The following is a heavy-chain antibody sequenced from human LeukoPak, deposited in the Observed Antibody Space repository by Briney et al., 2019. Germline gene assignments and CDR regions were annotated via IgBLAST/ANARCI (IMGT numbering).Heavy chain of an antibody. V-gene: IGHV3-30*02. Sequence: HPWGSLRLSCAASGFTFSSYGMHWVRQAPGKGLEWVAFIRYDGSNKYYADSVKGRFTISRDNSKNTLYLQMNSLRAEDTAVYYCAKDAQSIGSYFDSWGQGTLVTVSA. J-gene: IGHJ4*02. CDR3: AKDAQSIGSYFDS. CDR1: GFTFSSYG. CDR2: IRYDGSNK. D-gene: IGHD6-19*01.